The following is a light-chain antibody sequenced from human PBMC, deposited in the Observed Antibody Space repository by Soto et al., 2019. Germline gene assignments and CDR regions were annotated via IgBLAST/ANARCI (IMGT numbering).Light chain of an antibody. CDR2: KDS. V-gene: IGLV3-27*01. CDR3: YSAADNKGV. CDR1: VLAKKY. J-gene: IGLJ2*01. Sequence: SNELTQPSSVSVSPGQTARITCAGDVLAKKYARWFQQKPGQAPVLVIYKDSERPSGIPERFSGSSSGTTVTLTISGAQVEDEADYYCYSAADNKGVFGGGTKLTVL.